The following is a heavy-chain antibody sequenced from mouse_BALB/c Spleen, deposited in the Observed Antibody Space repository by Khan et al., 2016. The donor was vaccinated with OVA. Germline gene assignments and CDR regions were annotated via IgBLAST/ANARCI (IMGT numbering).Heavy chain of an antibody. CDR1: GYTFSTYW. Sequence: QVQLKESGAELAKPGASVKMSCKASGYTFSTYWIHWVKQRPGQGLEWIGYINPSSGYTYYNQRFNDKATLTADKSSSTAYMQPSSLTSEDSVVYDCARDRIDYWGQGTTLTVSS. V-gene: IGHV1-7*01. CDR3: ARDRIDY. J-gene: IGHJ2*01. CDR2: INPSSGYT.